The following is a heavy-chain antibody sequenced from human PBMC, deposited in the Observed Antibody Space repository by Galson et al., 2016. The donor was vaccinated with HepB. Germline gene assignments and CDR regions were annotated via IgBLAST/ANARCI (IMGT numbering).Heavy chain of an antibody. J-gene: IGHJ6*02. CDR1: GFSVSDNY. CDR2: IYSGGST. Sequence: SLRLSCAASGFSVSDNYMNWVRQAPGKGLEWVSIIYSGGSTFYAESVKGRFTVSRDSSKNTVYLQMNSLSAEDTAVYYCAKDWQPRGYNYVPYCYGMDVWGQGTTVTVSS. V-gene: IGHV3-53*01. D-gene: IGHD5-18*01. CDR3: AKDWQPRGYNYVPYCYGMDV.